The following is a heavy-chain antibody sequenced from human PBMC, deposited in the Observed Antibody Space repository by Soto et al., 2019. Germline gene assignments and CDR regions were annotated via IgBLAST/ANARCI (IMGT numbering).Heavy chain of an antibody. D-gene: IGHD6-13*01. CDR2: IYHSRST. CDR1: GGSISSSNW. V-gene: IGHV4-4*03. Sequence: PPETMSLTCAVSGGSISSSNWWSWVRPPPGKGLEWIGEIYHSRSTNYNPSLKGRVTRAVDKSKNQFALKLISVTAADTAEYYWVSAPGYGGNWYFLFWGQGTLVTVSS. CDR3: VSAPGYGGNWYFLF. J-gene: IGHJ4*02.